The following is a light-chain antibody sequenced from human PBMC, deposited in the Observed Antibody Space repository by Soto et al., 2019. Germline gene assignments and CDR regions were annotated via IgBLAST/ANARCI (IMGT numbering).Light chain of an antibody. Sequence: EVVLPPSPGTLSLSPGERATLSCRASQSVSNTYLDWYQQTPRQAPRLLIYGASRRATGIPDRFSGSGAGTDFTLTITRLEHDDVAVYYCQDYGSSRTFGQGTKVEIK. CDR3: QDYGSSRT. CDR1: QSVSNTY. J-gene: IGKJ1*01. V-gene: IGKV3-20*01. CDR2: GAS.